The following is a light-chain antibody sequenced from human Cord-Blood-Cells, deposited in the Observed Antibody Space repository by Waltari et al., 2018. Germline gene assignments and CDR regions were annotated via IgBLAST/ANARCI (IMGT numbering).Light chain of an antibody. CDR1: QSVLYSSNNKNY. V-gene: IGKV4-1*01. CDR2: WAS. CDR3: QQYYSTPPT. Sequence: DIVMTQSPDSLAVSLGARATINCKSRQSVLYSSNNKNYLAWYQQKPGQPPKLLIYWASTRESGVPDRFSGSGSGTDFTLTISSLQAEDVAVYYCQQYYSTPPTFGQGTKLEIK. J-gene: IGKJ2*01.